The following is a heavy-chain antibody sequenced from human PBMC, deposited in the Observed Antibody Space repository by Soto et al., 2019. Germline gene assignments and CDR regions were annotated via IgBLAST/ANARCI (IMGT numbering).Heavy chain of an antibody. J-gene: IGHJ6*02. CDR2: INAGNGNT. CDR1: GYTFTSYA. V-gene: IGHV1-3*01. Sequence: QVQLVQSGAEVKKPGASVKVSCKASGYTFTSYAMHWVRQAPGQRLEWMGWINAGNGNTKYSQKFQGRVTITRDTSASTAYMELSSLRSEDTAVYYCARDLRAFDWDYYYGMDVWGQGTTVTVSS. CDR3: ARDLRAFDWDYYYGMDV. D-gene: IGHD3-9*01.